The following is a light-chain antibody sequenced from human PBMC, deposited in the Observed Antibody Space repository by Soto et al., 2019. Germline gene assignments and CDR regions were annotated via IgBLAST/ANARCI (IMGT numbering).Light chain of an antibody. V-gene: IGKV3-15*01. J-gene: IGKJ1*01. Sequence: DKLMSQSPATLSVSPGERVTLSCRASQNIHNHMSWFLQKPGQTPRLLIYDAIIRAADVPARFSGSWSGTEFTLTINSLQSEDFATYYCQQSYSSPPTFGQGTKVEIK. CDR2: DAI. CDR1: QNIHNH. CDR3: QQSYSSPPT.